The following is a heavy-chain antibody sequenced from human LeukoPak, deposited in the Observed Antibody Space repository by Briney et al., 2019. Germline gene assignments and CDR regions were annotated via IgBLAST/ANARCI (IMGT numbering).Heavy chain of an antibody. J-gene: IGHJ4*02. CDR1: GFTFSSYA. V-gene: IGHV3-23*01. CDR2: ISGSGGST. Sequence: GGSLRLSCAASGFTFSSYAMSWVRQAPGKGLAWVSVISGSGGSTYYADSVKGRFIIYRDNSKNTLYLQMNSLRAEDTAVYYCAKGHNSDYYLNYFDYWGQGTLVTVSS. D-gene: IGHD3-22*01. CDR3: AKGHNSDYYLNYFDY.